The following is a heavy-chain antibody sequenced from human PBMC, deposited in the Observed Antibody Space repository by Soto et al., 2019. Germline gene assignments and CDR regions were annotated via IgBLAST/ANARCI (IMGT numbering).Heavy chain of an antibody. CDR2: ISGSGGST. V-gene: IGHV3-23*01. J-gene: IGHJ4*02. CDR1: GFTFSSYA. CDR3: ARSSSGWPV. D-gene: IGHD6-19*01. Sequence: GESLKISCAASGFTFSSYAMSWVRQAPGKGLEWVSAISGSGGSTYYADSMKGRFTISRDNSKNTLYLQMNSLRAEDTAVYYCARSSSGWPVWGQGTLVTVSS.